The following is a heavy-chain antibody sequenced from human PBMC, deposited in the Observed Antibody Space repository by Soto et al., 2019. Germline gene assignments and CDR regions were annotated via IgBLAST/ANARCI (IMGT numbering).Heavy chain of an antibody. V-gene: IGHV3-11*06. CDR2: ISSSSSYT. CDR3: ARGSRDYDFWSGHDAFDI. D-gene: IGHD3-3*01. Sequence: PGGSLRLSCAASGFTFSDYYMSWIRQAPGKGLERVSYISSSSSYTNYADSVKGRFTISRDNAKNSLYLQMNSLRAEDTAVYYCARGSRDYDFWSGHDAFDIWGQGTMVT. CDR1: GFTFSDYY. J-gene: IGHJ3*02.